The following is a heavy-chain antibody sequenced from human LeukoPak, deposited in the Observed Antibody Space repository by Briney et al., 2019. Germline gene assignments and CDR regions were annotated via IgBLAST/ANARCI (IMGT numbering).Heavy chain of an antibody. D-gene: IGHD3-10*01. CDR2: IYTSGST. Sequence: SQTLSLTCTVSGGSISSGSYYWSWIRQPAGKGLEWIGRIYTSGSTNYNPSLKSRVTISVDTSKNQFSLKLSSVTAADTAVYYCARLKTRNTYYYGSGSYYYYMDVWGKGTTVTVS. CDR1: GGSISSGSYY. CDR3: ARLKTRNTYYYGSGSYYYYMDV. J-gene: IGHJ6*03. V-gene: IGHV4-61*02.